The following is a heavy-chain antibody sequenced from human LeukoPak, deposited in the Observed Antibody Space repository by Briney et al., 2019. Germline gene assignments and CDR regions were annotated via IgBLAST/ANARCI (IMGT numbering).Heavy chain of an antibody. CDR3: ARGGYSYGYTFDY. CDR1: GFTFSSYS. V-gene: IGHV3-21*01. CDR2: ISSSSSYI. J-gene: IGHJ4*02. Sequence: GGSLRLSCAASGFTFSSYSMNWVRQAPGKGLEWVSSISSSSSYIYYADSVKGRFTISRDNAKSSLYLQMNSLRAEDTAVYYCARGGYSYGYTFDYWGQGTLVTVSS. D-gene: IGHD5-18*01.